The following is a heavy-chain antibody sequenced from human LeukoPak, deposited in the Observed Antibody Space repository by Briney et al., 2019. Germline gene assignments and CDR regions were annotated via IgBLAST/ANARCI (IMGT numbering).Heavy chain of an antibody. J-gene: IGHJ3*02. CDR1: GFTFSSYE. V-gene: IGHV3-23*01. CDR2: ISGSGGST. CDR3: AKGLTVTTDAFDI. Sequence: PGESLRLSCAASGFTFSSYEMNWVRQAPGKGLEWVSAISGSGGSTYYADSVKGRFTISRDNSKNTLYLQMNSLRVEDTAVYYCAKGLTVTTDAFDIWGQGTMVTVSS. D-gene: IGHD4-17*01.